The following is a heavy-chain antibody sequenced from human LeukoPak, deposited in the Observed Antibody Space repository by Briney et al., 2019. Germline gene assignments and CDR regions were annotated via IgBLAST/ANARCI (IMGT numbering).Heavy chain of an antibody. V-gene: IGHV4-34*01. Sequence: PSETLSLTCAVYGGSFSGYYWSWIRQPPGEGLEWIGEINHSGSTNYNPSLKSRVTISVDTSKNQFSLKLSSVTAADTAVYYCARGLLDSPYGSARPVYYYYGMDVWGQGTTVTVSS. CDR1: GGSFSGYY. D-gene: IGHD3-10*01. J-gene: IGHJ6*02. CDR2: INHSGST. CDR3: ARGLLDSPYGSARPVYYYYGMDV.